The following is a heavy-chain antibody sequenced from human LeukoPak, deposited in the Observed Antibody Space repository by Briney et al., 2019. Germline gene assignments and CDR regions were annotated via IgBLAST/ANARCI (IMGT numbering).Heavy chain of an antibody. J-gene: IGHJ4*02. V-gene: IGHV3-30-3*01. Sequence: GGSLRLSCAASGFTFNSYSMHWVRQAPGKGLEWVTAISDDETYKFYADSVKGRFTISRDNSKNTLYLQMNSLRVEDTAVYYCAKDLGGSWGSLLDYWGQGTLVTVSS. CDR1: GFTFNSYS. CDR2: ISDDETYK. D-gene: IGHD7-27*01. CDR3: AKDLGGSWGSLLDY.